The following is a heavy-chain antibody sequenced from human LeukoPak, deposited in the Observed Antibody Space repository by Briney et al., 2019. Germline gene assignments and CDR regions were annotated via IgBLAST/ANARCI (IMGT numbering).Heavy chain of an antibody. D-gene: IGHD3-10*01. CDR3: AKDHSSGYPDAFDI. J-gene: IGHJ3*02. V-gene: IGHV3-23*01. CDR1: GFTFTAYT. CDR2: ISGSGSST. Sequence: PGGSLRLSCAASGFTFTAYTINWVRQAPGKGLDWVSAISGSGSSTYYADSVKGRFTISRDNSKNTLYLQMNSLGAEDTAVYYCAKDHSSGYPDAFDIWGQGTMVTVSS.